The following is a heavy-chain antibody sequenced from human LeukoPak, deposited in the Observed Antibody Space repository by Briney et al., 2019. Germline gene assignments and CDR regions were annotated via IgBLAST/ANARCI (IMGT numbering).Heavy chain of an antibody. Sequence: ASVKLSCKASGYTFTSYDINWVRQATGQGLEWMGWMNPNSGNTGYAQKFQGRVTMTRNTSISTAYMELSSLRSEDTAVYYCARGDFAAADYYFDYWGQGTLVTVSS. CDR3: ARGDFAAADYYFDY. D-gene: IGHD6-13*01. CDR2: MNPNSGNT. J-gene: IGHJ4*02. CDR1: GYTFTSYD. V-gene: IGHV1-8*01.